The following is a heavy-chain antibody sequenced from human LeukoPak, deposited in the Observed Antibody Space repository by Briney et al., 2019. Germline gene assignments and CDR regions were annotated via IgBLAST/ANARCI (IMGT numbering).Heavy chain of an antibody. CDR3: ARRLHTSGWLDL. J-gene: IGHJ5*02. V-gene: IGHV4-59*08. CDR2: IYYSGST. D-gene: IGHD6-25*01. Sequence: PSETLSLTCTVSGGSISGYYWSWIRQPPGKGLEWIGYIYYSGSTNYNPSLKSRVSISVDTSKNQLSLQPSSVTASDTAVYYCARRLHTSGWLDLWGQGTLVTVSS. CDR1: GGSISGYY.